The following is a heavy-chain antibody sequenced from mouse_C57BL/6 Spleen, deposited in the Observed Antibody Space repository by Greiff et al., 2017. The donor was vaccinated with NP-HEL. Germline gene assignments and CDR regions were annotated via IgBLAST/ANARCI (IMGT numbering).Heavy chain of an antibody. J-gene: IGHJ1*03. Sequence: VQLQQSGPGLVQPSQSLSITCTVSGFSLTSYGVHWVRQSPGKGLEWLGVIWSGGSTDYNAAFISRLSISKDNSKSQVFFKMNSLQADDTAIYYCARKNYSLGYFDVWGTGTTVTVSS. CDR2: IWSGGST. CDR1: GFSLTSYG. V-gene: IGHV2-2*01. D-gene: IGHD2-12*01. CDR3: ARKNYSLGYFDV.